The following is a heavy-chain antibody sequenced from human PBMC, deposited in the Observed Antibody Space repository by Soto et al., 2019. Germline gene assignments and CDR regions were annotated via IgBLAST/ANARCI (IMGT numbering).Heavy chain of an antibody. J-gene: IGHJ6*02. CDR1: GFTFDDYA. V-gene: IGHV3-43*02. D-gene: IGHD3-10*01. Sequence: GGSLRLSCAASGFTFDDYAMHWVRQAPGKGLEWVSLISGDVGSTYYTDSEKGRFNISRDNSKNSLYLQMNSLRTEDTALYYCAKEGIHYYGSGSVYSGMDVWGQGTTVTVSS. CDR3: AKEGIHYYGSGSVYSGMDV. CDR2: ISGDVGST.